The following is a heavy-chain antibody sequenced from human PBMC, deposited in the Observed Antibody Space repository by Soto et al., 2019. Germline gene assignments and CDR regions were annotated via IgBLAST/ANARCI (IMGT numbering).Heavy chain of an antibody. D-gene: IGHD3-3*01. V-gene: IGHV4-59*08. CDR2: IYYSGST. J-gene: IGHJ6*03. CDR3: ARLEWNYYYYYKDV. Sequence: SENLSLTCTVSGGSISSYYWSWIRQPPGKGLEWIGYIYYSGSTNYNPSLKSRVTISVDTSKNQFSLKLSSVTAADTAVYYCARLEWNYYYYYKDVCGKGTTVTVSS. CDR1: GGSISSYY.